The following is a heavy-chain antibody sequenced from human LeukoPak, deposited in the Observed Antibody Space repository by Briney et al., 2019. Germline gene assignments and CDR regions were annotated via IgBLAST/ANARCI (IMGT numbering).Heavy chain of an antibody. CDR1: GGTFSSYA. CDR3: ARVFSRWADIVVVPAAYYYYGIDV. Sequence: GASVKVSCKASGGTFSSYAISWVRQAPGQGLEWMGGIIPMFGTANYAQKFQGRVTITADESTSTAYMELSSLRSEDTAVYYCARVFSRWADIVVVPAAYYYYGIDVWGQGTTVTVSS. D-gene: IGHD2-2*01. V-gene: IGHV1-69*13. J-gene: IGHJ6*02. CDR2: IIPMFGTA.